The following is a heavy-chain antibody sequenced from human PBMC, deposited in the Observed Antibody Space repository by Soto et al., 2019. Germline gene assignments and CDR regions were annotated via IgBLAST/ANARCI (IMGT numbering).Heavy chain of an antibody. CDR2: ISYDGSDK. CDR3: ARVLGGYPNFDF. CDR1: GFTVSCYG. J-gene: IGHJ4*02. D-gene: IGHD3-22*01. V-gene: IGHV3-30-3*01. Sequence: QVQLVESGGGVVQPGRSLRLSCAASGFTVSCYGLHWVRQAPGKGLEWLAFISYDGSDKFYADSVKGRFTISRDSSKNTLYLQMNSLRAEDTAVYYCARVLGGYPNFDFWVQGTLVTVSP.